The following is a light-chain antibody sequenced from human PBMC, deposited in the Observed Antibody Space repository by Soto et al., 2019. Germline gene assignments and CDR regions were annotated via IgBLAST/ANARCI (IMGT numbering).Light chain of an antibody. CDR1: SSDVGGYNY. CDR2: GVS. V-gene: IGLV2-14*03. CDR3: NSYASVNSPVL. J-gene: IGLJ2*01. Sequence: LTQPASLSGSPGQSITISCTGTSSDVGGYNYVSWYQQHPGKAPRLMIYGVSNRPFGVSSRFSGSKSGNTASLTISGLQSEDEADYYCNSYASVNSPVLFGGGTKLTVL.